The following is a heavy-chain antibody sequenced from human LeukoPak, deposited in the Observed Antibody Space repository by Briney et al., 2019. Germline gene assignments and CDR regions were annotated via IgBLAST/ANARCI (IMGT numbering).Heavy chain of an antibody. J-gene: IGHJ3*02. CDR2: IYYSGST. CDR1: GGSISSSGYF. Sequence: PSETLSLTCTVSGGSISSSGYFWGWIRQPPGKGLEWIGSIYYSGSTYHNPSLKSRVTISVDTSKNQFSLKLSSVTAADTAVYYCARHKTAVADDAVDIWGQGTMVTVSS. CDR3: ARHKTAVADDAVDI. V-gene: IGHV4-39*01. D-gene: IGHD6-19*01.